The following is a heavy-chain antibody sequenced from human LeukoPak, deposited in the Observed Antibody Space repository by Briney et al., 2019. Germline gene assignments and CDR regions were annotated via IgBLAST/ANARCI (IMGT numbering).Heavy chain of an antibody. J-gene: IGHJ5*02. Sequence: GASVKVSCKASGGTFSSYAISWVRQAPGQGLEWMGGIIPIFGTANYAQKFQGRVTITADESTSTAYMELSSLGSEDTAVYYCAAERYDGPCCWFDPWGQGTLVTVSS. CDR2: IIPIFGTA. V-gene: IGHV1-69*13. CDR1: GGTFSSYA. D-gene: IGHD1-14*01. CDR3: AAERYDGPCCWFDP.